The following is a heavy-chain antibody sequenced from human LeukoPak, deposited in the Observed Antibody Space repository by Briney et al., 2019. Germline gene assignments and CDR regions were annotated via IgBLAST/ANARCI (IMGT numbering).Heavy chain of an antibody. J-gene: IGHJ4*02. CDR3: ARGHGDYETFDY. CDR2: IKQDGSEK. D-gene: IGHD4-17*01. CDR1: GFTFSSYW. Sequence: PGGSLRLFCAASGFTFSSYWMSWVRQAPGKGLEWVTNIKQDGSEKYYVDSVKGRFTISRDNAKNSLYLQMNSLRAEDTAVYYCARGHGDYETFDYWGQGTLVTVSS. V-gene: IGHV3-7*01.